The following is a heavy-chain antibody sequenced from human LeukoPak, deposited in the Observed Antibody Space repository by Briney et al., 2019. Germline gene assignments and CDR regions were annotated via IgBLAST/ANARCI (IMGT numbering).Heavy chain of an antibody. CDR3: ARTHYNASGSDFSAPFDY. Sequence: SVKVSCKTSGGNFSNYVISWVRQAPGKGLEWMGGILPISGIADSAQRFQGRVTIIADESTTTAYMELSSLRSEDTAVYYCARTHYNASGSDFSAPFDYWGQGTLVTVSS. D-gene: IGHD3-10*01. V-gene: IGHV1-69*13. CDR1: GGNFSNYV. CDR2: ILPISGIA. J-gene: IGHJ4*02.